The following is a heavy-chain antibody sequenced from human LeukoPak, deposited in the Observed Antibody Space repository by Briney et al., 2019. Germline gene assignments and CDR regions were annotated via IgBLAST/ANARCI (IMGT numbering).Heavy chain of an antibody. J-gene: IGHJ4*02. V-gene: IGHV3-33*01. D-gene: IGHD6-25*01. CDR3: ARDRRLSYFDY. CDR1: GLTFSSYG. Sequence: GGSPRLSCAASGLTFSSYGMHWVRQAPGKGLEWVAVIWYDGSNKYYADSVKGRFTISRDNSKNTLYLQMNSLRDEDTAVYYYARDRRLSYFDYWGQGTLVTVSS. CDR2: IWYDGSNK.